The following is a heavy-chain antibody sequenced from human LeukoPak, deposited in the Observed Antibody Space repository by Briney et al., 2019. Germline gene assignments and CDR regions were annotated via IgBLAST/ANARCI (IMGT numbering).Heavy chain of an antibody. Sequence: PGGSLTLFCSASGFDLSTYEKIGLRQAPGKGREWMADITISGHTQNYADSVKGRFTISRDNAMTSLYPQMNSLRVEDTGVYYCARGDPHADLWGQGTLVTVSS. CDR3: ARGDPHADL. V-gene: IGHV3-48*03. J-gene: IGHJ5*02. CDR2: ITISGHTQ. CDR1: GFDLSTYE.